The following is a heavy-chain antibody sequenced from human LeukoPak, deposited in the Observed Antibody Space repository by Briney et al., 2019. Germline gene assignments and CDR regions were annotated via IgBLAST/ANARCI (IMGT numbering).Heavy chain of an antibody. CDR2: VFYSGPT. Sequence: SETLSLTCTVSGDSIDSYYWSWIRQPPGEGLQWIGYVFYSGPTNYDASLKSRVAISVDRSKNQFSLKLTSVSAADTAVYYCAGRSARYFDSWGRGTPVTVSS. CDR1: GDSIDSYY. CDR3: AGRSARYFDS. J-gene: IGHJ4*02. D-gene: IGHD1-26*01. V-gene: IGHV4-59*12.